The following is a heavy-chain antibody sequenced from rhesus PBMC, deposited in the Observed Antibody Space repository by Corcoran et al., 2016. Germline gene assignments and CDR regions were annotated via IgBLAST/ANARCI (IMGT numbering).Heavy chain of an antibody. CDR3: TRTYYDSGYYTGGYFDY. V-gene: IGHV3-100*02. D-gene: IGHD3-28*01. CDR1: GFTFSSYE. CDR2: IWYSGGTI. Sequence: DVQLVESGGGLVKPGGSLRLSCVASGFTFSSYEMHWVRQAPGKGLEWVSVIWYSGGTINYAAAEMCRFTISRDNAKNSLFLQMTSLRAEDTAVYYCTRTYYDSGYYTGGYFDYWGQGVLVTVSS. J-gene: IGHJ4*01.